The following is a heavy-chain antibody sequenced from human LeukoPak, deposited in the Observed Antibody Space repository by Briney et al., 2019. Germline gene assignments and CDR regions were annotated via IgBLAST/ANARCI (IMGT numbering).Heavy chain of an antibody. D-gene: IGHD4-17*01. Sequence: PGGSLRLSCAASGFTFSSYAMSWVRQAPGKGLEWVSAYSGSGGNTYGADSVKGRYTISRDNAKNTLYLQMNSLRAEDTAVYYCAKEGGQVTTGSFDYWGQGTLVTASS. CDR3: AKEGGQVTTGSFDY. V-gene: IGHV3-23*01. CDR1: GFTFSSYA. CDR2: YSGSGGNT. J-gene: IGHJ4*02.